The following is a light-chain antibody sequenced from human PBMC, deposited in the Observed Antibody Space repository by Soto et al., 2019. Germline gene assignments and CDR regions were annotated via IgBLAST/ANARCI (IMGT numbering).Light chain of an antibody. Sequence: IRLIQSPSSLSASVGDTVTITCRASQSISSPLNWYQQKPGKAPNLLMYTASNLQSGVPSRFSGSGSGTDFTLTISSLQPEDFATYYCQQCYSTPISFGQGTRLEIK. CDR2: TAS. V-gene: IGKV1-39*01. J-gene: IGKJ5*01. CDR3: QQCYSTPIS. CDR1: QSISSP.